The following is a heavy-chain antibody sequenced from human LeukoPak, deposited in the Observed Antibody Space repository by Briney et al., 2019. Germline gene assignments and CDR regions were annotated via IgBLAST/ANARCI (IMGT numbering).Heavy chain of an antibody. CDR2: IYYSGST. Sequence: PSETLSLTCTVSGGSISSGDYYWSWIRQPPGKGLEWIGYIYYSGSTYYNPSLKSRVTISVDTSKNQFSLKLSSVTAADTAVYYCARVHIRAYSSSWQPLIDYWGQGTLVTVSP. CDR3: ARVHIRAYSSSWQPLIDY. J-gene: IGHJ4*02. V-gene: IGHV4-30-4*01. D-gene: IGHD6-13*01. CDR1: GGSISSGDYY.